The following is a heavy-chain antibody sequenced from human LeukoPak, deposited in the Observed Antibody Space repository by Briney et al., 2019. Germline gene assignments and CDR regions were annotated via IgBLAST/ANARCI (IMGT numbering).Heavy chain of an antibody. J-gene: IGHJ6*02. Sequence: PGGSLRLSCAASGFTFSGYTMHWVRQAPGKGLECVSGISNNGGSTFYANSVKGRFTISRDNSKNTLYLQMGSLRADDMAVYYCARPIYGSADYNGMDVWGQGTTVTVSS. CDR2: ISNNGGST. CDR3: ARPIYGSADYNGMDV. CDR1: GFTFSGYT. V-gene: IGHV3-64*01. D-gene: IGHD3-10*01.